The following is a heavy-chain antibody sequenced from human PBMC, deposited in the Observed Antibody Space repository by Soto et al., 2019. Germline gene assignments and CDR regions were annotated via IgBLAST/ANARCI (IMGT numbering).Heavy chain of an antibody. CDR2: IYPGDSDT. J-gene: IGHJ6*02. D-gene: IGHD6-13*01. CDR1: GYIFTSYW. Sequence: PGESLKISCNGSGYIFTSYWIGWVRQMPGKGLEWMGIIYPGDSDTRYSPSFQGQVTISADKSISTAYLQWSSLKASDTAMYYCARLSSSGPRGYYYGMDVWGQGTTVTVSS. V-gene: IGHV5-51*01. CDR3: ARLSSSGPRGYYYGMDV.